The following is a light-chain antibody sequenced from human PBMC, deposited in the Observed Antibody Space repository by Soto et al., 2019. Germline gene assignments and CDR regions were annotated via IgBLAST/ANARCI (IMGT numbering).Light chain of an antibody. J-gene: IGLJ2*01. CDR1: SSDIGGYTY. CDR3: SSYAGSNDVV. Sequence: QSALTQPPSASGSPGQSVTISCTGASSDIGGYTYVSWYQQHPGKAPKLMIYEVSKRPSGVPDRFSGSKSGNTASLTVSGLQAEDEADYYCSSYAGSNDVVFGGGTKLTAL. CDR2: EVS. V-gene: IGLV2-8*01.